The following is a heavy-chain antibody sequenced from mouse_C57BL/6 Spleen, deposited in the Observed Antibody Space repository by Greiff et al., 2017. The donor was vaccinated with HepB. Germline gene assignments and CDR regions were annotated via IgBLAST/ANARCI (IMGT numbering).Heavy chain of an antibody. J-gene: IGHJ1*03. V-gene: IGHV1-53*01. CDR1: GYTFTSYW. CDR2: INPSNGGT. Sequence: QVQLQQPGTELVKPGASVKLSCKASGYTFTSYWMHWVKQRPGQGLEWIGNINPSNGGTNYNEKFKSKATLTVDKSSSTAYMQLSSLTSEDSAVYYCAPSTMVTSYWYFDVWGTGTTVTVSS. CDR3: APSTMVTSYWYFDV. D-gene: IGHD2-2*01.